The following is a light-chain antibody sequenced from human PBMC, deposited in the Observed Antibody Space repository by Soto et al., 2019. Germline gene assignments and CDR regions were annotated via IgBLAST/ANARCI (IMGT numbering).Light chain of an antibody. Sequence: QSALTQPASVSGSPGQSITISCAGTMRDVGAYNLVSWYQQHPGRAPQLIMYEVRNRPSGISFRFSGSKSGNTASLTISGLQAEDEADYYCSSYTSKSILIFGGGTKVTV. J-gene: IGLJ2*01. CDR3: SSYTSKSILI. CDR2: EVR. V-gene: IGLV2-14*01. CDR1: MRDVGAYNL.